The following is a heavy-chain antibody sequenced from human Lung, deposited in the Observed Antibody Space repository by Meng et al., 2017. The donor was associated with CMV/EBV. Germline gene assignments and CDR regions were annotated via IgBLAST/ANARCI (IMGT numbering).Heavy chain of an antibody. V-gene: IGHV4-4*02. D-gene: IGHD3-10*01. Sequence: QGRLRESGPALVKPSETLSLTCAVSGGSITNHNWWAWVRQPPGKGLEWIGEIPHRGSSAYNPSLKSRVSMSIDKSKNQFSLKLTSVTAADTAVYHCLRRSGGSVWGQGTLVTVSS. CDR3: LRRSGGSV. CDR2: IPHRGSS. CDR1: GGSITNHNW. J-gene: IGHJ1*01.